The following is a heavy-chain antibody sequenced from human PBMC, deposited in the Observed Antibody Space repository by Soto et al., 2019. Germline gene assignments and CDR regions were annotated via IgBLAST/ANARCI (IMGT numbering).Heavy chain of an antibody. V-gene: IGHV3-48*03. CDR3: ARDPASMVRGVNLWFDP. D-gene: IGHD3-10*01. CDR1: GFTFSSYE. Sequence: GGSLRLSCAASGFTFSSYEVNWVRQAPGKGLEWVSYISSSGSTIYYADSVKGRFTISRDNAKNSLYLQMNSLRAEDTAVYYCARDPASMVRGVNLWFDPWGQGTLVTVSS. J-gene: IGHJ5*02. CDR2: ISSSGSTI.